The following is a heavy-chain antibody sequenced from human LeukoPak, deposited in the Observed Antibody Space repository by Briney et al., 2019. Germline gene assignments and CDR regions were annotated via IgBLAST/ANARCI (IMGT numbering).Heavy chain of an antibody. D-gene: IGHD6-13*01. Sequence: GRSLRLSCAASGFTFSSYAMHWVRQAPGKGLEWVAVISYDGSNKYYADSVKGRFTISRDNSKNTLYLQMNSLRAEDTAVYYCAKDAPNSSSWYKGAFDIWGQGTMVTVSS. J-gene: IGHJ3*02. CDR2: ISYDGSNK. CDR1: GFTFSSYA. V-gene: IGHV3-30-3*01. CDR3: AKDAPNSSSWYKGAFDI.